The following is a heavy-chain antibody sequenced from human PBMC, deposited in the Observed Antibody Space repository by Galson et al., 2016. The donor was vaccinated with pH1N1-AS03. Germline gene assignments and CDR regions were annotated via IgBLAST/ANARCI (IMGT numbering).Heavy chain of an antibody. D-gene: IGHD3-22*01. CDR2: ISGSGGST. CDR1: GFTFSNYA. CDR3: AKKFYYDSSGHHLDVADV. Sequence: SLRLSCAASGFTFSNYAMTWVHQAPGKGLEWVSSISGSGGSTNSADSVRDRFSISRDNSKNTLFLQMNRLRADDTAVYYCAKKFYYDSSGHHLDVADVWGQGTAVTVSS. V-gene: IGHV3-23*01. J-gene: IGHJ3*01.